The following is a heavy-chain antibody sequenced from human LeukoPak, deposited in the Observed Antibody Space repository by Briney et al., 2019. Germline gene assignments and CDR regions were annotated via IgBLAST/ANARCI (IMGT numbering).Heavy chain of an antibody. CDR1: GFTFSSYA. V-gene: IGHV3-64*01. CDR3: ARGGSDYDILTGYYRRDNWFDP. Sequence: PGGSLRLSCAASGFTFSSYAMHWVRQAPGKGLEYVSAISSNGGSTYYANSVKGRFTISRDNSKNTLYLQMGSLRAEDTAVYYCARGGSDYDILTGYYRRDNWFDPWGQGTLVTVSS. CDR2: ISSNGGST. J-gene: IGHJ5*02. D-gene: IGHD3-9*01.